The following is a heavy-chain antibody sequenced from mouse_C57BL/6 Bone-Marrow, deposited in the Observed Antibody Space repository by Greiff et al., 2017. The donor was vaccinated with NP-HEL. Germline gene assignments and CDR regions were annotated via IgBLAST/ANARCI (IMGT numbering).Heavy chain of an antibody. D-gene: IGHD2-4*01. CDR1: GFSFNTYA. CDR2: IRSKSNNYAT. V-gene: IGHV10-1*01. CDR3: VRYDYESGFDY. Sequence: GGGLVQPKGSLKLSCAASGFSFNTYAMNWVRQAPGKGLEWVARIRSKSNNYATYYADSVKDRFTISRDDSESMLYLQMNNLKTEDTAMYYCVRYDYESGFDYWGQGTTRTVSS. J-gene: IGHJ2*01.